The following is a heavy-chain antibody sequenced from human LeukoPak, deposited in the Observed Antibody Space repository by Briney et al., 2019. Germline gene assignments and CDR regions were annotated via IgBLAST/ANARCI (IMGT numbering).Heavy chain of an antibody. J-gene: IGHJ6*02. Sequence: PSETLSLTCTVSGGSISSGDYYWSWIRQPPGKGLEWIGYIYYNGSTYYNPSLKSRVTISVDTSKNQFSLKLSSVTAADTAVYYCARDALVHYYGMDVWGQGTTVTVSS. CDR1: GGSISSGDYY. CDR3: ARDALVHYYGMDV. V-gene: IGHV4-30-4*01. CDR2: IYYNGST. D-gene: IGHD3-10*01.